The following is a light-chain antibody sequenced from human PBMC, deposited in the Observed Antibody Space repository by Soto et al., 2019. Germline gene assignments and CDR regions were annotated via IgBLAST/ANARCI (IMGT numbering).Light chain of an antibody. V-gene: IGLV2-23*01. CDR3: CSYAGSSTLEV. CDR1: SSDVGSYNL. Sequence: QSVLTQPASVSGSPGQSITISCTGTSSDVGSYNLVSWYQQHPGKAPKLMIYEGSKRPSGVSNRFSGSKSGNTASLTISGLQAEDEADYYCCSYAGSSTLEVFGGGTKLTVL. CDR2: EGS. J-gene: IGLJ2*01.